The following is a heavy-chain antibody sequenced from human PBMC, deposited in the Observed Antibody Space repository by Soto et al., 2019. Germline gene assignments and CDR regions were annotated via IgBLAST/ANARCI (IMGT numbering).Heavy chain of an antibody. CDR3: ARDKPFSAGY. J-gene: IGHJ4*02. CDR1: GYTFLDCY. Sequence: QVQLVQSGTEVKKPGASVKVACKASGYTFLDCYIHWVRQAPGQGLEWMGFINPSGGGTTYAQQFQGRLTMTRDTSTSTVYMELISLRSEDTAMYYCARDKPFSAGYWGQGTLVT. CDR2: INPSGGGT. V-gene: IGHV1-46*01. D-gene: IGHD3-3*02.